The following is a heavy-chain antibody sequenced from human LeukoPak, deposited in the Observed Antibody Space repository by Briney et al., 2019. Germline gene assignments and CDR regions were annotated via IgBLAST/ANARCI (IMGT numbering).Heavy chain of an antibody. CDR2: IYPGDSDT. J-gene: IGHJ4*02. CDR1: GYSFTSYW. CDR3: AIATRGYSYGSYYFDY. D-gene: IGHD5-18*01. V-gene: IGHV5-51*01. Sequence: GESLKISCKGSGYSFTSYWIGWVRQMPGKGLEWMGIIYPGDSDTRYSPSFQGQVTISADKSISTAYLQCSSLKASDTAMYYCAIATRGYSYGSYYFDYWGQGTLVTVSS.